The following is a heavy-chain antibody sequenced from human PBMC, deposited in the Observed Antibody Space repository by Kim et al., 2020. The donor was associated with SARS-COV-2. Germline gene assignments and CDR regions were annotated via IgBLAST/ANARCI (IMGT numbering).Heavy chain of an antibody. CDR3: AKGDCSSTSCHTTDY. Sequence: GGSLRLSCAASGFTFSSYAMRWVRQAPGKGLEWVSTISGSGGSIYYADSVKGRFTISRDNSKNTLYLQMNSLRAEDTAVYYCAKGDCSSTSCHTTDYWGRGNLVTVSS. CDR1: GFTFSSYA. J-gene: IGHJ4*02. CDR2: ISGSGGSI. V-gene: IGHV3-23*01. D-gene: IGHD2-2*02.